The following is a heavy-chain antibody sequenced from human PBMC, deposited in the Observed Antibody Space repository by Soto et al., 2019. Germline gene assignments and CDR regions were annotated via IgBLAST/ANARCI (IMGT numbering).Heavy chain of an antibody. CDR3: ARDRGYYYGSRRIPLYAFDI. CDR2: IDPNSGGT. D-gene: IGHD3-10*01. V-gene: IGHV1-2*02. CDR1: GYTFTGYY. Sequence: QVQLVQSGAEVKKPGASVRVSCKASGYTFTGYYLHWVRQAPGQGLEWMGWIDPNSGGTNYAQKFQGRVTMTRDTSISTAYMDLSSLRSDDTAMFYCARDRGYYYGSRRIPLYAFDIWGLGTMVTVSS. J-gene: IGHJ3*02.